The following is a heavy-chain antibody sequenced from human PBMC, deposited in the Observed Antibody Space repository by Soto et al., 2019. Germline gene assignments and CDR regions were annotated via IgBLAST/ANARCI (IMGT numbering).Heavy chain of an antibody. Sequence: QVQLQESGPGLVKPSQTLSLTCTVSGGSISSGGYYWSWIRQHPGKGLEWIGYIYYSGSTYYNPSLTSRVXXSXDXXKNQFSLKLSSVTAADTAVYYCARADVDTAMVFDYWGQGTLVTVSS. CDR2: IYYSGST. J-gene: IGHJ4*02. CDR1: GGSISSGGYY. D-gene: IGHD5-18*01. CDR3: ARADVDTAMVFDY. V-gene: IGHV4-31*03.